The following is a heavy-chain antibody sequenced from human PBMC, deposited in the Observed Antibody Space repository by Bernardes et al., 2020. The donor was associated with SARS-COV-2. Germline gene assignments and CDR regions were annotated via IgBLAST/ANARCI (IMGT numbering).Heavy chain of an antibody. CDR2: ISSSSSYI. CDR3: ARQGAPDLPDSLYYYYYGMDV. V-gene: IGHV3-21*06. CDR1: GFTFSSYS. J-gene: IGHJ6*02. D-gene: IGHD2-15*01. Sequence: GGSLRLSCAASGFTFSSYSMNWVRQAPGKGLEWVSSISSSSSYIYYADSVKGRFTISRDNAKNSLHLQMNSLRAEDTAVYYCARQGAPDLPDSLYYYYYGMDVWGQGTTVTVSS.